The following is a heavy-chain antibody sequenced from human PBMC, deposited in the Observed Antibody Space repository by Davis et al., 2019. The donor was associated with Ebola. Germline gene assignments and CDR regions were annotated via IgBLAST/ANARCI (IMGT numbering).Heavy chain of an antibody. CDR3: ATVRYDLGQAY. D-gene: IGHD1-14*01. Sequence: AGSLSLSCAASGFTASSNYMTWVRHAPGKGLEWVANINQDAREINYVDSVRGRFTISRDNAKNSLYLQMNSLRVDDTAVYYCATVRYDLGQAYWGQGTLVTVSS. J-gene: IGHJ4*02. V-gene: IGHV3-7*03. CDR1: GFTASSNY. CDR2: INQDAREI.